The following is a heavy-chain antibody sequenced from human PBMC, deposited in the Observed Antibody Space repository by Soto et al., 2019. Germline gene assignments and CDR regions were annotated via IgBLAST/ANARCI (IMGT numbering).Heavy chain of an antibody. Sequence: GGSLRFSCAASGFTFSSYAMAWVRQAPGKRLEWVSGISGSGGTTSYTDSVKGRFTISRDNSKKTLFLEMKSLGVEDTAVYFCARDVWETTPRYYGLDLWGLGTTVTVSS. D-gene: IGHD1-26*01. CDR3: ARDVWETTPRYYGLDL. CDR2: ISGSGGTT. J-gene: IGHJ6*02. CDR1: GFTFSSYA. V-gene: IGHV3-23*01.